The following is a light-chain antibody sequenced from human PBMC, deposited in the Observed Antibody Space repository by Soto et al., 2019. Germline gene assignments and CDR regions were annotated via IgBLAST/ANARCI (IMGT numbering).Light chain of an antibody. CDR2: RAS. Sequence: DIQMTQSPSSLSASVGDRVTITCRASQSISSYLNWYQQKPGKAPKLLIYRASTLKSGVPSRFSGSGYGTEFTLTISSLQPDDFATYYCQHYNSYSEAFGQGTKV. J-gene: IGKJ1*01. CDR3: QHYNSYSEA. CDR1: QSISSY. V-gene: IGKV1-5*03.